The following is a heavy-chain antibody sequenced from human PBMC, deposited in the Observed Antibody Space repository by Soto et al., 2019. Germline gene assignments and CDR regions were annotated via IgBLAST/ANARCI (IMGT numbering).Heavy chain of an antibody. Sequence: GGSLRLSCAASGFTFSSYAMSWVRQAPGKGLEWVSAISGSGGSTYYADSVKGRFTISRDNSKNTLYLQMNSLRAEDTAVYYCAKGRGSGSYWPYFDYWGQETLVTVSS. CDR2: ISGSGGST. J-gene: IGHJ4*02. V-gene: IGHV3-23*01. CDR1: GFTFSSYA. D-gene: IGHD3-10*01. CDR3: AKGRGSGSYWPYFDY.